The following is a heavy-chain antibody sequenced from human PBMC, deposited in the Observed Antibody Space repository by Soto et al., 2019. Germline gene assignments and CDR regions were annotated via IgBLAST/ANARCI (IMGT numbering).Heavy chain of an antibody. J-gene: IGHJ4*02. Sequence: QTGGSLRLSCAASGFTFSSYAMHWVRQAPGKGLEWVAVISYDGSNKYYADSVKGRFTISRDNSKNTLYLQMNSLRAEDTAVYYCARDPPRITMIVVVKNYYFDYWGQGTLVTVSS. CDR1: GFTFSSYA. CDR2: ISYDGSNK. V-gene: IGHV3-30-3*01. CDR3: ARDPPRITMIVVVKNYYFDY. D-gene: IGHD3-22*01.